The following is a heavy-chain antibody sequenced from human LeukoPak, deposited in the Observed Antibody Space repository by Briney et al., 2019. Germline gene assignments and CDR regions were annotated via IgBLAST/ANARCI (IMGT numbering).Heavy chain of an antibody. CDR2: ISRSGTT. Sequence: PSETLSLTCTVSGYSITSSYYWAWIRPPPGKGLEWVASISRSGTTYYNPSLKSRVTISIDTSRNQFSLKPNSLTAADTAMYYCARDLGYSGFDWAPWGQGTLVTVSS. D-gene: IGHD5-12*01. J-gene: IGHJ5*02. CDR1: GYSITSSYY. CDR3: ARDLGYSGFDWAP. V-gene: IGHV4-38-2*02.